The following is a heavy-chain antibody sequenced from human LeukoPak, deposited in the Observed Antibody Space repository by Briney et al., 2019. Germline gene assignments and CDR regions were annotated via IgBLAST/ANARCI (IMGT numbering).Heavy chain of an antibody. CDR3: ARDRGYYDSSGYWWFEP. D-gene: IGHD3-22*01. CDR2: ISAYNGNT. CDR1: GYTFTSYG. J-gene: IGHJ5*02. Sequence: ASVKVSCKASGYTFTSYGISWVRQAPGQGLEWMGWISAYNGNTNYAQKLQGRVTMTTDTSTSTAYMELRSLRSDDTAVYYCARDRGYYDSSGYWWFEPWGQGTLVTVSS. V-gene: IGHV1-18*01.